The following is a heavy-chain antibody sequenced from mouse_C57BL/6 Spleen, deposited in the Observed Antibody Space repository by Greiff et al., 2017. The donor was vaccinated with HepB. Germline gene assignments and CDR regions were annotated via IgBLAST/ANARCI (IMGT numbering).Heavy chain of an antibody. D-gene: IGHD1-1*01. CDR1: GFTFSSYA. J-gene: IGHJ1*03. Sequence: EVKLVESGGGLVKPGGSLKLSCAASGFTFSSYAMSWVRQTPEKRLEWVATISDGGSYTYYPDNVKGRFTFSRDNAKNNLYLQMSHLKSEDTAMYYCARATTVVATGYWYFDVWGTGTTVTVSS. CDR3: ARATTVVATGYWYFDV. V-gene: IGHV5-4*03. CDR2: ISDGGSYT.